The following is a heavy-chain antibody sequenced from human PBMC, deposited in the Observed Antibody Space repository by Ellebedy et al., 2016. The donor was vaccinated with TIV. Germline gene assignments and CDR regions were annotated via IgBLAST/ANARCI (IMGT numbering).Heavy chain of an antibody. D-gene: IGHD5-12*01. CDR3: ARDPYQMATIRGYFDY. J-gene: IGHJ4*02. CDR2: INAGNGNT. Sequence: ASVKVSCKASGYTFTSYAMHWVRQAPGQRLEWMGWINAGNGNTKYSQKFQGRVTITRDTSASTAYMELSSLRSEDTAVYYCARDPYQMATIRGYFDYWGRGTLVTVSS. V-gene: IGHV1-3*01. CDR1: GYTFTSYA.